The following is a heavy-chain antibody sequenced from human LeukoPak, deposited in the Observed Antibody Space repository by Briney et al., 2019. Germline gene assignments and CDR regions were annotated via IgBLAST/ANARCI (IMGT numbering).Heavy chain of an antibody. Sequence: GGSLRLSCAASGVSVNNIYVSWVGQAPGRGLEWVSIIYSGGSTYYPDSVKGRFTISRDNSKNTLSLQMSSLRAEDTAVYYCARVRGYSDWYFDLWGRGTMVTVSS. CDR1: GVSVNNIY. V-gene: IGHV3-53*01. CDR2: IYSGGST. D-gene: IGHD5-18*01. J-gene: IGHJ2*01. CDR3: ARVRGYSDWYFDL.